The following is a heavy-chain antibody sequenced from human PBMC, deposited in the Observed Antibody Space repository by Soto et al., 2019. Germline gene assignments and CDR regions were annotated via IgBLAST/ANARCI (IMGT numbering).Heavy chain of an antibody. CDR3: ASTKYDSSAYYYWYLGL. J-gene: IGHJ2*01. CDR1: GYSVANYF. D-gene: IGHD3-22*01. Sequence: QVQLVQSGAEVREPGASVKVSCKASGYSVANYFMHWVRQAPGQGLEWLGVINPSAGSTTYAQKFQGRVTMTWDTSTNTVYMDLRSLRSEDTAVYYCASTKYDSSAYYYWYLGLWGRGTLVTVS. V-gene: IGHV1-46*01. CDR2: INPSAGST.